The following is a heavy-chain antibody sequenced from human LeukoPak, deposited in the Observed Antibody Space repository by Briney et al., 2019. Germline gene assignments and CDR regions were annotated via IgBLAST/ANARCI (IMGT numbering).Heavy chain of an antibody. J-gene: IGHJ4*02. V-gene: IGHV3-7*03. CDR1: GFTFSSYW. CDR2: IKQDGSER. D-gene: IGHD6-19*01. Sequence: GGSLRLSCAASGFTFSSYWMTWVRQAPGKGLEWVANIKQDGSERNYVDSVKGRFTISRDNAKNSLYLQMNTLRDEDTAVHYCATGAGCGYWGQGTLVTVSS. CDR3: ATGAGCGY.